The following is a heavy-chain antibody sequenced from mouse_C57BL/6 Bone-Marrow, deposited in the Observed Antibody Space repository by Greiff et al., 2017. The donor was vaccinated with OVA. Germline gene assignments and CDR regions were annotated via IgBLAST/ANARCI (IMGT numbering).Heavy chain of an antibody. D-gene: IGHD2-1*01. CDR3: TRGYDNYYTMEY. J-gene: IGHJ4*01. Sequence: VQRVESGAELVRPGASVTLSCKASGYTFTDYEMHWVKQTPVHGLEWIGAIDPETGGTAYDQKFKGKAILTADKSSSTAYMELRSLTSEDSAVYYCTRGYDNYYTMEYWDQGTSVTVSA. V-gene: IGHV1-15*01. CDR1: GYTFTDYE. CDR2: IDPETGGT.